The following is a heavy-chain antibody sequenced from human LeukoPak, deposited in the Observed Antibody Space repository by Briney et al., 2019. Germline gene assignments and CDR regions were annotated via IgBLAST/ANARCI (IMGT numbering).Heavy chain of an antibody. V-gene: IGHV1-2*02. J-gene: IGHJ3*02. CDR2: INPNSGGT. CDR1: GYTFRGYY. CDR3: ARDDYSSASRTFDI. D-gene: IGHD6-19*01. Sequence: GASVKVSCKASGYTFRGYYMHWVRQAPGPGLEWMGWINPNSGGTNYAQKFQGRVTMTGDTSISTAYMELSRLTSDDTAVYYCARDDYSSASRTFDIWGQGTRVTVSS.